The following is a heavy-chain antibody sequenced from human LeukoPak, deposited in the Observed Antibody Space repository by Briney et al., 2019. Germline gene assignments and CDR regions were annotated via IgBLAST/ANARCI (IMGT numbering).Heavy chain of an antibody. CDR1: GGSFSGYY. CDR3: ARHFGYCSSTSCQGAFDI. Sequence: SETLSLTCAVYGGSFSGYYWSWIRQPPGKGLEWIGEINHSGSTNYNPSLKSRVTISVDTSKNQFSLKLSSVTAADTAVYYCARHFGYCSSTSCQGAFDIWGQGTMVTVSS. CDR2: INHSGST. V-gene: IGHV4-34*01. J-gene: IGHJ3*02. D-gene: IGHD2-2*03.